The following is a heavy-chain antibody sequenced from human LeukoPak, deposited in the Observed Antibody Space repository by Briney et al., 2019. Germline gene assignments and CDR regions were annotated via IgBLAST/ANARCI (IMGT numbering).Heavy chain of an antibody. V-gene: IGHV3-9*01. CDR1: GFTFDDYA. J-gene: IGHJ4*02. CDR2: ISLNSCSI. D-gene: IGHD3-22*01. CDR3: AKDGGYYYDSSGYVDY. Sequence: GRPLRLSCAVSGFTFDDYAMHWVRQAPGKGVEGGSGISLNSCSIGYAASVKGPFTISRDNAKNSLYLQMNSLRAEDTALYYCAKDGGYYYDSSGYVDYWGQGTLVTVSS.